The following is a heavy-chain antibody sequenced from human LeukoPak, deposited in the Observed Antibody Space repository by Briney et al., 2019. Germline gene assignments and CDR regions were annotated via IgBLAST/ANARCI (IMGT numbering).Heavy chain of an antibody. Sequence: GGSLRLSCAASGFTFSSYSMNWVRQAPGKGLEWVSYISSSGNTIYYADSVQGRFTISRDNAKNSLFLQMNSLRAEDTAVYYCARREYCSGGSCKGFDPWGQGTLVTISS. CDR3: ARREYCSGGSCKGFDP. D-gene: IGHD2-15*01. V-gene: IGHV3-48*04. CDR1: GFTFSSYS. CDR2: ISSSGNTI. J-gene: IGHJ5*02.